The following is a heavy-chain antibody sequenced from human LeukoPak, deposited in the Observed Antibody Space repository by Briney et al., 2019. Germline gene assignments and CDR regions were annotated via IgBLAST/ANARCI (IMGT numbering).Heavy chain of an antibody. CDR2: IYTSGST. J-gene: IGHJ4*02. D-gene: IGHD6-13*01. V-gene: IGHV4-4*07. Sequence: SESLSLTCTVSGGSISSYYWSWIRQPAGKGLEWIGRIYTSGSTNYNPSLKSRVTMSVDTSKNQFSLKLSSVTAADTAVYYCATNPTEYSSSWYFGHVGGFDYWGQGTLVTVSS. CDR3: ATNPTEYSSSWYFGHVGGFDY. CDR1: GGSISSYY.